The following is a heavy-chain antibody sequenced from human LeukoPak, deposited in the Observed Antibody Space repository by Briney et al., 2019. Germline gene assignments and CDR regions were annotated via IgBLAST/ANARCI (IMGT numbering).Heavy chain of an antibody. Sequence: PSETPSLTCTVSGGSLSSYYWSWIRQPPGKGLEGIGYIFYNEGTSYNPSLKSRVTISVDTSNNQLSLKVNSVTAADTAMYYCVKSNSRYQPWTLDIWGRGTMVTVSS. V-gene: IGHV4-59*01. CDR3: VKSNSRYQPWTLDI. J-gene: IGHJ3*02. CDR1: GGSLSSYY. D-gene: IGHD2-2*01. CDR2: IFYNEGT.